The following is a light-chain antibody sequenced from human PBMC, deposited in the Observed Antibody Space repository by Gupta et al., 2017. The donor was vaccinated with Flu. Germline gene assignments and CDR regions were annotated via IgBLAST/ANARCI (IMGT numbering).Light chain of an antibody. CDR1: QSISSY. CDR2: AAS. CDR3: QQCESAAGT. J-gene: IGKJ5*01. Sequence: DIQMTPSRSSLSASVGDRVNITCRASQSISSYLNWYQQKPGKAPKVLIYAASSLQSGVPSRFSGSGSGTDCTSTISSLQPEAFATYYCQQCESAAGTFGQGTRLEIK. V-gene: IGKV1-39*01.